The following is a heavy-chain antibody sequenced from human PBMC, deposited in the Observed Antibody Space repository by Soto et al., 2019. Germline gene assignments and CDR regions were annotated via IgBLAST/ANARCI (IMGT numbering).Heavy chain of an antibody. CDR3: ARDLLYSSSSVWFDP. CDR1: GFTFRSYS. CDR2: ISSSSSYI. J-gene: IGHJ5*02. D-gene: IGHD6-6*01. Sequence: GGSLRLSCAASGFTFRSYSMNWVRQAPGKGLEWVSSISSSSSYIYYADSVKGRFTISRDNAKNSLYLQMNSLRAEDTAVYYCARDLLYSSSSVWFDPWGQGTLVTVSS. V-gene: IGHV3-21*01.